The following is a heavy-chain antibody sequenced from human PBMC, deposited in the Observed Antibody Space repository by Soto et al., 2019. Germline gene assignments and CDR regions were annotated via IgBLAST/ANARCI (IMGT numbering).Heavy chain of an antibody. CDR2: IFPFFGTA. J-gene: IGHJ6*02. Sequence: ASVKVSCKASGGTFSSYAISWVRQAPGQRLEWLGGIFPFFGTAIYAQKFQGRVTITADESTSTAYMELSSLISEDTAVYYCAESGSSSIGVYGMDVWGQGTTVTVSS. CDR3: AESGSSSIGVYGMDV. V-gene: IGHV1-69*13. CDR1: GGTFSSYA. D-gene: IGHD6-6*01.